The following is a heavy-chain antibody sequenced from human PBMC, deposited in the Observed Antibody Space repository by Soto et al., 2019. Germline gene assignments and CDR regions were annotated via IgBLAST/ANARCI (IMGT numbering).Heavy chain of an antibody. CDR1: GFSFSSYG. Sequence: QVQLVESGGGVVQPGRSLRLSCAASGFSFSSYGMHWVRQAPGKGLEWMAVISYDGSNKYYADSVKDRFTISRDNSKNTRYLQMNSLRAEDTAGYCCAHEDSLSRQFDYWGQGTLVIVSS. V-gene: IGHV3-30*18. CDR3: AHEDSLSRQFDY. J-gene: IGHJ4*02. D-gene: IGHD3-22*01. CDR2: ISYDGSNK.